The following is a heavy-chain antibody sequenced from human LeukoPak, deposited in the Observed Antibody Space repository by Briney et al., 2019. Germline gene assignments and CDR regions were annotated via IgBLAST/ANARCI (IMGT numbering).Heavy chain of an antibody. CDR2: IYHSGNT. Sequence: SETLSLTCTVSGGSISSSNWWSWVRQPPGKGLEWIGEIYHSGNTNYNPSLKSRVTMSVDKSKNQFSLKLSSVTAADTAVYYCASALPFQLVHWGQGTLVTDSS. D-gene: IGHD6-13*01. V-gene: IGHV4-4*02. CDR3: ASALPFQLVH. CDR1: GGSISSSNW. J-gene: IGHJ4*02.